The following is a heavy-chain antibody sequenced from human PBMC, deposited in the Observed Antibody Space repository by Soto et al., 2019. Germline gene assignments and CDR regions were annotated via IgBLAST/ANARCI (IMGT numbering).Heavy chain of an antibody. V-gene: IGHV3-23*01. CDR3: AKAFSWYDY. CDR2: ISGSGGST. CDR1: GFTFSSYA. D-gene: IGHD6-13*01. Sequence: GGSLRLSCAASGFTFSSYAMNWVRQAPGKGLEWVSGISGSGGSTYYADSVKGRFTISRDNSKNTLYLQMSSLRAEDTAVYYCAKAFSWYDYWGQGTLLTVSS. J-gene: IGHJ4*02.